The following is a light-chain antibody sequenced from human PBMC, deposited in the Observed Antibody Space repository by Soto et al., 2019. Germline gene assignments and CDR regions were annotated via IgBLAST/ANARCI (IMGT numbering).Light chain of an antibody. V-gene: IGKV3-11*01. J-gene: IGKJ3*01. CDR2: GAS. Sequence: EIVLTQSPATLSLSPGERATLSCRASQSLSTYLAWYQQKAGQAPRLLIYGASNRATGIPARFSGSGSGTDFTLTISSLEPEDFAVYFCQHYGTFGPGTKVDLK. CDR3: QHYGT. CDR1: QSLSTY.